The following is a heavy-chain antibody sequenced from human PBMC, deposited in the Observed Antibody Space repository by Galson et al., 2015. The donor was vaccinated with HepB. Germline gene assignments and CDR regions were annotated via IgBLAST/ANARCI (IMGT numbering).Heavy chain of an antibody. D-gene: IGHD3-22*01. V-gene: IGHV3-43*01. Sequence: SLRLSCAASGFTFDDYTMHWVRQAPGKGLEWVSLISWDGGSTYYADSVKGRFTISRNNSKNSLYLQMNSLRTEDTALYYCAKDNNGGYMYYFDYWGQGTLVTVSS. CDR2: ISWDGGST. CDR3: AKDNNGGYMYYFDY. CDR1: GFTFDDYT. J-gene: IGHJ4*02.